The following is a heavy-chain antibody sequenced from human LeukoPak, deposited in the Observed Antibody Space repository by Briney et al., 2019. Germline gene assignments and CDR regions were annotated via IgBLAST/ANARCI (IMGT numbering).Heavy chain of an antibody. CDR3: ARGDYVSAWFDP. CDR2: IYTSGST. V-gene: IGHV4-4*07. CDR1: GGSISSYY. D-gene: IGHD4-17*01. Sequence: SETLSLTCTVSGGSISSYYWSWIRQPAGNGLEWIGRIYTSGSTNYNPSLKSRVTMSVDTSKNQFSLKLSSVTAADTAVYYCARGDYVSAWFDPWGQGTLVTVSS. J-gene: IGHJ5*02.